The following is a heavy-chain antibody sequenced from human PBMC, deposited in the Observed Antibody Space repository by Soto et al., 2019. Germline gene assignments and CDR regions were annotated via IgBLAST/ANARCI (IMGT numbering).Heavy chain of an antibody. CDR2: IYYSGST. V-gene: IGHV4-30-4*01. Sequence: TSETLSLTCTVSGGSISSGDYYWSWIRQPPGKGLEWIGYIYYSGSTYYNPSLKSRVTISVDTSKNQFSLKLSSVTAADTAVYYCARGFLTSGYSGYDLEYYFDYWGQGTLVTVSS. D-gene: IGHD5-12*01. J-gene: IGHJ4*02. CDR1: GGSISSGDYY. CDR3: ARGFLTSGYSGYDLEYYFDY.